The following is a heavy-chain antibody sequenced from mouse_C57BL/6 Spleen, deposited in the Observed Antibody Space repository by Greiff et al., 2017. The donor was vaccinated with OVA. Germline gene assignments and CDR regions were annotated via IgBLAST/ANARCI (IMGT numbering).Heavy chain of an antibody. CDR3: ARGSTMVTTGGYYFDY. CDR2: INPSSGYT. Sequence: QVQLQQSGAELARPGASVKMSCKASGYTFTSYTMHWVKQRPGQGLEWIGYINPSSGYTKYNQKFKDKATLTADKSSSTAYMQLSSLTSEDSAVYYCARGSTMVTTGGYYFDYWGQGTTLTVSS. J-gene: IGHJ2*01. V-gene: IGHV1-4*01. D-gene: IGHD2-2*01. CDR1: GYTFTSYT.